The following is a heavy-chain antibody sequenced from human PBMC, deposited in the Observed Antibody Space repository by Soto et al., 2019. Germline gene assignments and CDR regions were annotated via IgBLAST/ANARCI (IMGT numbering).Heavy chain of an antibody. CDR1: GFTFSDYY. J-gene: IGHJ6*02. V-gene: IGHV3-11*06. CDR3: ARDAVVPAAQYGMDV. D-gene: IGHD2-2*01. CDR2: ISSSSSYT. Sequence: GGSLRLSCAASGFTFSDYYMSWIRQAPGKGLEWVSYISSSSSYTNYADSVKGRFTISRDNAKNSLYLQMNSLRAEDTAVYYCARDAVVPAAQYGMDVWGQGTTVTVSS.